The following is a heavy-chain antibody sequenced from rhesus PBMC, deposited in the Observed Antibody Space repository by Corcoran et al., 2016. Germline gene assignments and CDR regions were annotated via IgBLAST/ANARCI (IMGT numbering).Heavy chain of an antibody. CDR2: INRGGGST. V-gene: IGHV3S5*01. CDR3: AKDRLYINYPYYFDY. CDR1: GFTFSSSG. Sequence: EVQLVETGGGLVQPGGSLKLSCAASGFTFSSSGMSWVRQAPGKGLEWVSAINRGGGSTYYAESVKGRFNISRDKSKNTLSRQMSSLRAEDTAIYYCAKDRLYINYPYYFDYWGQGVLVTVFS. J-gene: IGHJ4*01. D-gene: IGHD4-23*01.